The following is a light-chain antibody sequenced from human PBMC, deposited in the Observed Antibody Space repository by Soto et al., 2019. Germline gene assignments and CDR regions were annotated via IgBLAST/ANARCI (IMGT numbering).Light chain of an antibody. CDR2: DVS. CDR3: SSYTSSSTQI. V-gene: IGLV2-14*01. Sequence: QSVLTQPASVSGSPGQSITISCTGTSSDVGGYNYVSWYQQHPGKAPKPMIYDVSNRPSGASNRFSGSKSGNTASLTISGLQAEDEADYYCSSYTSSSTQIFGTGTKVTVL. J-gene: IGLJ1*01. CDR1: SSDVGGYNY.